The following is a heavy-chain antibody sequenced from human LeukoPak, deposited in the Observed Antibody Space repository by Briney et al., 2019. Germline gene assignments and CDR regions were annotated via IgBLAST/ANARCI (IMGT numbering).Heavy chain of an antibody. CDR1: GFIFSTYW. CDR3: VRGFDGYFGFDL. V-gene: IGHV3-7*05. Sequence: GGSLRLPCAASGFIFSTYWMSWVRLAPGKGLEWVANINQDGSETFYVDSVKGRFTISRDNGKNSMFVQMDSLRAEDTAVYYCVRGFDGYFGFDLWGQGTMVTVSS. D-gene: IGHD5-24*01. CDR2: INQDGSET. J-gene: IGHJ3*01.